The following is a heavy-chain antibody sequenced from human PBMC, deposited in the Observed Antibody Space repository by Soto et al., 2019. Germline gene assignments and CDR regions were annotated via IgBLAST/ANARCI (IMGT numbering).Heavy chain of an antibody. J-gene: IGHJ6*02. CDR3: ARDKDGKDV. CDR1: GGSISSYY. Sequence: SETLSLTCTVSGGSISSYYWSWIRQPPGKGLEWIGYIYYSGSTNYNPSLKSRVTISVDTSKNQFSLKLSSVTAADTAVYYCARDKDGKDVWSQGTTVSVSS. CDR2: IYYSGST. V-gene: IGHV4-59*01.